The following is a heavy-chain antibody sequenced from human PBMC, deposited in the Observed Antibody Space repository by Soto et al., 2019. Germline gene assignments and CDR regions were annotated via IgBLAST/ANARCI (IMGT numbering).Heavy chain of an antibody. D-gene: IGHD3-9*01. CDR1: GYSFTSYW. CDR2: IYPGDSDT. Sequence: GESLKISCKGSGYSFTSYWIGWVRQMPGKGLEWMGIIYPGDSDTRYSPSFQGQVTISADKSISTAYLQWSSLKASDTAMYYCARHGRGDILTGYRTPPDYWGQGTLVTVSS. V-gene: IGHV5-51*01. J-gene: IGHJ4*02. CDR3: ARHGRGDILTGYRTPPDY.